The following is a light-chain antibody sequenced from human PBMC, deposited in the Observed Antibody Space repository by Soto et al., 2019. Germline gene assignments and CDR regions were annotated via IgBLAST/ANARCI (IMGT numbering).Light chain of an antibody. CDR3: SSYTSSSTYV. Sequence: QSALTQPASVSGSPGQSITISCTGTGSDVGGYDYVSWYQHHPGKAPKVMIYEVTNRPSGVPNRFSGSKSGNTASLTISGLLAEDEADYYCSSYTSSSTYVFGTGTKVTVL. V-gene: IGLV2-14*01. CDR2: EVT. J-gene: IGLJ1*01. CDR1: GSDVGGYDY.